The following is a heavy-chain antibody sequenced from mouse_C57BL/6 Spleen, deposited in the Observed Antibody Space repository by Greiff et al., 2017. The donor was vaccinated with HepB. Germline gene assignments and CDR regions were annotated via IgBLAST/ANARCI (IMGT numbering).Heavy chain of an antibody. J-gene: IGHJ2*01. CDR3: ARQGSSGVYFDY. Sequence: EVHLVESGGDLVKPGGSLKLSCAASGFTFSSYGMSWVRQTPDKRLEWVATISSGGSYTYYPDSVKGRFTISRDNAKNTLYLQMSSLKSEDTAMYYCARQGSSGVYFDYWGQGTTLTVSS. D-gene: IGHD3-2*02. CDR1: GFTFSSYG. V-gene: IGHV5-6*01. CDR2: ISSGGSYT.